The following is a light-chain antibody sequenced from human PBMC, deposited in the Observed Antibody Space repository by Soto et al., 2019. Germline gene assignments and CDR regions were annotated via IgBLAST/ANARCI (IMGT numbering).Light chain of an antibody. CDR3: SSYTTRNPRQIV. V-gene: IGLV2-14*03. Sequence: QSVLTQPASVSGSPGQSITISCTGTSSDVGGYNYVSWYQHHPGKAPKLMIFDVSNRPSGVSNRFSGSKSGNTASLTISGLQPEDEADYYCSSYTTRNPRQIVFGTVTKVTVL. J-gene: IGLJ1*01. CDR2: DVS. CDR1: SSDVGGYNY.